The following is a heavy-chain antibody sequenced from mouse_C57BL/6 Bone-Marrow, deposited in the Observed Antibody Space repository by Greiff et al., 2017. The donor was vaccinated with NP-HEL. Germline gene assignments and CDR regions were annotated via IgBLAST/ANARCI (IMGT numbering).Heavy chain of an antibody. V-gene: IGHV6-3*01. D-gene: IGHD2-3*01. CDR3: TARGYYGFAY. CDR2: IRLKSDNYAT. Sequence: EVQLVESGGGLVQPGGSMKLSCVASGFTFSNYWMNWVRQSPEKGLEWVAQIRLKSDNYATHYAESVKGRFTISRDDSKSSVYLQMNNLRAEDTGIYYCTARGYYGFAYWGQGTLVTVSA. J-gene: IGHJ3*01. CDR1: GFTFSNYW.